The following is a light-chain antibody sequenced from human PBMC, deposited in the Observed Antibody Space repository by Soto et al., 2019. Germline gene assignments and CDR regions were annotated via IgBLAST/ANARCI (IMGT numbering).Light chain of an antibody. CDR3: QQYDSFPLT. Sequence: DIQLTQSPSSLSASVGDRVTITCRASQAISKYLAWFQQRPGKAPKSLIYATSRLQSVVPSRFSASGSGTVFALTISGRQPDYVATYYFQQYDSFPLTFGQGTKLEMK. CDR1: QAISKY. V-gene: IGKV1-16*01. J-gene: IGKJ2*01. CDR2: ATS.